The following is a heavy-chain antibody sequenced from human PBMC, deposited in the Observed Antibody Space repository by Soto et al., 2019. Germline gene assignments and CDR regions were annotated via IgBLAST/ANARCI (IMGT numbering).Heavy chain of an antibody. CDR3: ARLDDYGYTIDY. CDR2: FYPGDSDT. D-gene: IGHD5-12*01. J-gene: IGHJ4*02. V-gene: IGHV5-51*01. Sequence: PXESLTISRQGSGYSVTSHWIALVRQMPGKGLEWMGIFYPGDSDTRYSPSFQGQVTMSGDKSISAAYVQWSSLKASDTAMYYCARLDDYGYTIDYWGQGSLVTVSS. CDR1: GYSVTSHW.